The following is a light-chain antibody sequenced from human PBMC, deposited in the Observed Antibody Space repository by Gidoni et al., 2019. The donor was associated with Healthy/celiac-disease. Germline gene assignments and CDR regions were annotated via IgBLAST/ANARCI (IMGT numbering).Light chain of an antibody. J-gene: IGKJ2*01. CDR2: DAS. CDR3: QQRSNWPPKYA. V-gene: IGKV3-11*01. CDR1: QSVSSY. Sequence: DIVLTQSPATLSLSPGERATLSCRASQSVSSYLAWYQQKPGQAPRLLIYDASNRATGIPARFSGRGSGTDFTLTISSLEPEDFAVYYCQQRSNWPPKYAFGQGTKLEIK.